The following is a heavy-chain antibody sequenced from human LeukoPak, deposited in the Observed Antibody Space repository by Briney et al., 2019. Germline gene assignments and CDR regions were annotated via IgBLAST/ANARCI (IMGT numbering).Heavy chain of an antibody. CDR3: AHYTFTWSTAY. CDR2: ITWDDDK. J-gene: IGHJ4*02. Sequence: SGPTLVNPTQPLTLTCTFSGFSLSTSGVGVGWIRQPPGKALEWLALITWDDDKRYSPSLRTRLNITKDTSKNQVVLTMTNMDPVDTATYYCAHYTFTWSTAYWGQGTLVTVSS. D-gene: IGHD3-16*01. V-gene: IGHV2-5*02. CDR1: GFSLSTSGVG.